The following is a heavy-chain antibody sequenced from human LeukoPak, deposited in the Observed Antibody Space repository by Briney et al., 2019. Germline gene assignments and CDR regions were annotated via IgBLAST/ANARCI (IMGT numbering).Heavy chain of an antibody. J-gene: IGHJ4*02. CDR2: ISSSSSYI. CDR1: GFTFSSYS. CDR3: ARVGGYEVSPDY. Sequence: GGSLRLSCAASGFTFSSYSMNWVRQAPGKGLEWVSSISSSSSYIYHADSVKGRFTISRDNAKNSLYLQMNSLRAEDTAVYYCARVGGYEVSPDYWGQGTLVTVSS. V-gene: IGHV3-21*01. D-gene: IGHD2-2*01.